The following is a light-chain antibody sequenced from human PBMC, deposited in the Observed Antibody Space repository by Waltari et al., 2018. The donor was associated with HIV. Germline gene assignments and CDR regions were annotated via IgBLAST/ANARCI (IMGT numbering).Light chain of an antibody. CDR1: RDVSNF. Sequence: DIQLTQSPSFLSASVGDRVSITCRASRDVSNFLAWYQKKPGTAPKLLIYGASTLQSGVPSRFGGSGSGAQFTLTINSLQPDDFATYYCKQSDSYPLTFGQGTRL. V-gene: IGKV1-9*01. J-gene: IGKJ5*01. CDR3: KQSDSYPLT. CDR2: GAS.